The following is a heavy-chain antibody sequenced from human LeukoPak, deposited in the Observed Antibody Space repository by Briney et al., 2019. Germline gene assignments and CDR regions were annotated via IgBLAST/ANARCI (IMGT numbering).Heavy chain of an antibody. CDR3: ARKDGDY. CDR1: GVSISSYH. D-gene: IGHD2-15*01. CDR2: IYNSGST. Sequence: SETLSLTCTVSGVSISSYHWSWIRQPPVKGLEWIGYIYNSGSTNYNPSHKSRVTISVDTSKNQVSLKLSSVTAADTAVYYCARKDGDYWGQGILVTVSS. V-gene: IGHV4-59*01. J-gene: IGHJ4*02.